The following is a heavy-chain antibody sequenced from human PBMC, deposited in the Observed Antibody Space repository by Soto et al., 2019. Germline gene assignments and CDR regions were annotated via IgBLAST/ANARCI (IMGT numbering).Heavy chain of an antibody. CDR1: GYTFTDYG. V-gene: IGHV1-18*01. CDR2: ITAFNGNT. Sequence: GASVKVSCKASGYTFTDYGISWVRQAPGQGLQWMGWITAFNGNTKYAQQFQGRVTMTTDTSTSTAYMELRSLESDDTAVYYCARISQSDFWSGYYYFFDYWSQGTLVTVSS. CDR3: ARISQSDFWSGYYYFFDY. D-gene: IGHD3-3*01. J-gene: IGHJ4*02.